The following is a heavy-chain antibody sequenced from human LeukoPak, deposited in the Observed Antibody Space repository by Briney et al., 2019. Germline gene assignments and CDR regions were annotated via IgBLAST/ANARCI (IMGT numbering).Heavy chain of an antibody. J-gene: IGHJ4*02. CDR1: GFTYSSYA. CDR3: AKGMVRGVYYFDY. CDR2: ISGSGGST. Sequence: GGSLRLSCAASGFTYSSYAMSWVRQAPGKGLEWVSAISGSGGSTYYADSVKGRFTISRDNSKNTLYLQMNSLRAEDTAVYYCAKGMVRGVYYFDYWGQGTLVTVSS. D-gene: IGHD3-10*01. V-gene: IGHV3-23*01.